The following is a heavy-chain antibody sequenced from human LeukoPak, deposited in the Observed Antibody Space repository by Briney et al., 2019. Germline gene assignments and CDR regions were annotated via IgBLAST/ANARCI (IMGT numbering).Heavy chain of an antibody. Sequence: SETLSLTCTVSGGSISSGDYYWSWIRQPPGKGLEWIGYIYYSGSTCYNPSLKSRVTISVGTSKNQFSRKLSSVTAADTAVYYCARYSSSSYLFDYWGQGTLVTVSS. D-gene: IGHD6-6*01. CDR3: ARYSSSSYLFDY. CDR1: GGSISSGDYY. J-gene: IGHJ4*02. V-gene: IGHV4-30-4*01. CDR2: IYYSGST.